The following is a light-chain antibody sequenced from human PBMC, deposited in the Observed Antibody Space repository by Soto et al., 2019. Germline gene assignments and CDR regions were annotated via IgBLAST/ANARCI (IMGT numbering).Light chain of an antibody. CDR2: DAS. CDR1: QSISAS. Sequence: DIQMTQSPSTLSASVGERVTITCRASQSISASLAWYQQKPGKAPKFLIYDASSLQSGVPSRFSGSGSGTEFTLTISSLQPDDFATYCCQQYKGYSPLTFGGGTKVDI. CDR3: QQYKGYSPLT. J-gene: IGKJ4*01. V-gene: IGKV1-5*01.